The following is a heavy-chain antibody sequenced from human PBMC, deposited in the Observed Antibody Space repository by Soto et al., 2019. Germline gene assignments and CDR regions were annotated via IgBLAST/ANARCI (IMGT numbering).Heavy chain of an antibody. CDR2: INHSGST. D-gene: IGHD2-21*02. CDR1: GGSFSGYY. CDR3: ARGRIVVVTAMYFQH. J-gene: IGHJ1*01. V-gene: IGHV4-34*01. Sequence: QVQLQQWGAGLLKPSETLSLTCAVYGGSFSGYYWSWIRQPPGKGLEWIGEINHSGSTNYNPSLKRRVTISVDPSKNQFSLKLSSVTAADTAVYYCARGRIVVVTAMYFQHWGQGTLVTVSS.